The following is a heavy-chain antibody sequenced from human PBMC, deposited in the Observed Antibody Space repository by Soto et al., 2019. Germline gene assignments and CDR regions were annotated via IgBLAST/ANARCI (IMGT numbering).Heavy chain of an antibody. CDR1: GGSFSGYY. V-gene: IGHV4-34*01. CDR2: INHSGST. Sequence: SETLSLTCAVYGGSFSGYYWSWIRQPPGKGLEWIGEINHSGSTNYNPSLKSRVTISVDTSKNQFSLKLSSVTAADTAVYYCARGAYYGSGSYYNFDQPYYFDYWGQGTLVTV. CDR3: ARGAYYGSGSYYNFDQPYYFDY. J-gene: IGHJ4*02. D-gene: IGHD3-10*01.